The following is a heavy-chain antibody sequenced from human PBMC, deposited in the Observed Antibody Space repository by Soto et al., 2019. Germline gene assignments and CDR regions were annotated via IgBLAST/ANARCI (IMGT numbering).Heavy chain of an antibody. CDR3: ASGIQLWLRRINNGYSG. CDR2: IIHMFGTA. V-gene: IGHV1-69*12. CDR1: GGTFSTYD. Sequence: QVQLVQSGAEVKKPESSVKVSCTAPGGTFSTYDISWVRQAPGQGLEWMGGIIHMFGTANYAQRFQERVKITADESTNTIYMELSSLRSEDTAVYFCASGIQLWLRRINNGYSGWGQGTLVTVYS. J-gene: IGHJ4*02. D-gene: IGHD5-18*01.